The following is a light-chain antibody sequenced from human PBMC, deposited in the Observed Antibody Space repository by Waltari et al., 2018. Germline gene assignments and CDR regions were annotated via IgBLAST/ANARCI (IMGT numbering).Light chain of an antibody. J-gene: IGKJ4*01. CDR3: QQYKSIVLN. Sequence: DIQMTQSPSTLSASVGDSVTITCRASQGISTLLAWYQQKPGKAPKLLLYTASSLENGVPSRFSGSGSGTEYTLTISSLQPDDFATYYCQQYKSIVLNFGGGTKVEI. CDR2: TAS. CDR1: QGISTL. V-gene: IGKV1-5*03.